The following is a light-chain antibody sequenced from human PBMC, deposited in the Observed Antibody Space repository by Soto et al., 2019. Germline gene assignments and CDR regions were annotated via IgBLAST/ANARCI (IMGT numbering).Light chain of an antibody. CDR2: AVS. J-gene: IGLJ3*02. CDR1: NSDVGRYNF. Sequence: QSALSHPRSVSGSPGHSVTIACTGTNSDVGRYNFVSWYQQLPGKAPKLLISAVSQRPSGVPDRFSGSKSGNTASLTISGLQADDEADHFCYSYTASDTWVFGGGTKVTVL. CDR3: YSYTASDTWV. V-gene: IGLV2-11*01.